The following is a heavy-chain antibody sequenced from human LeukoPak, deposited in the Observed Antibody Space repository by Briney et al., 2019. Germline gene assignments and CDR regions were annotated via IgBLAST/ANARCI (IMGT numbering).Heavy chain of an antibody. CDR3: ARGGYYYDSRAYYYFDY. V-gene: IGHV1-18*01. Sequence: GASVKVSCKASGYTFTSYGISWVRQAPGQGLEWMGWISAYNGNTNYAQKLQGRVTMTTDTSTSTAYMELRSPRSDDTAVYYCARGGYYYDSRAYYYFDYWGQGTLVTVSS. CDR1: GYTFTSYG. D-gene: IGHD3-22*01. CDR2: ISAYNGNT. J-gene: IGHJ4*02.